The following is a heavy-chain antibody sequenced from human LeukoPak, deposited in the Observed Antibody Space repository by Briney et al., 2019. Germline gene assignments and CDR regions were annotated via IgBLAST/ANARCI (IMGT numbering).Heavy chain of an antibody. D-gene: IGHD3-9*01. CDR3: ARDGTPNYDILTGYYPTLYGMDV. Sequence: GGSLRLSCAASGFTFSSYAMHWVRQAPGKGLEWVAVISYDGSNKYYADSVKGRFTISRDNSKNTLYLQMNSLRAEDTAVYYCARDGTPNYDILTGYYPTLYGMDVWGQGTTVTVSS. CDR2: ISYDGSNK. V-gene: IGHV3-30-3*01. J-gene: IGHJ6*02. CDR1: GFTFSSYA.